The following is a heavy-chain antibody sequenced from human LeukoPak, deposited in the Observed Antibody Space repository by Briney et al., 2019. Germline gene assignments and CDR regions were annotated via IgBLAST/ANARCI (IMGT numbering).Heavy chain of an antibody. CDR1: GYNFTKHW. J-gene: IGHJ6*03. D-gene: IGHD4-11*01. V-gene: IGHV5-51*01. CDR3: ARLGYSNYNGYYYYYMDV. CDR2: IFPGDSDT. Sequence: GESLKISCKGSGYNFTKHWIGWVRQMPGKGLEWMGIIFPGDSDTRYSPSFQGQVTFSADKSITTAYLQWSSLKASDSAMYYCARLGYSNYNGYYYYYMDVWGKGTTVTVSS.